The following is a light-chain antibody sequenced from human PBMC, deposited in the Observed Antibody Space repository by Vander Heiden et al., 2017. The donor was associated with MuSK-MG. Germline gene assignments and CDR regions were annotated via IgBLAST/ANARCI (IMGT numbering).Light chain of an antibody. CDR2: DVS. V-gene: IGLV2-14*01. J-gene: IGLJ3*02. CDR1: SSDVGGYNY. Sequence: QSALTQPASVSRSPGQSITISCTGTSSDVGGYNYVSWYQQHPGKAPKLMIYDVSNRPSGVSNRFSGSKSGNTASLTISGLQAEDEADYYCSSYTSSSTWVFGGGTKLTVL. CDR3: SSYTSSSTWV.